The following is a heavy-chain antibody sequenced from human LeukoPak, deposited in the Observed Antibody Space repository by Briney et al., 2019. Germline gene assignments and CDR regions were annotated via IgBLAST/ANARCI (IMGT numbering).Heavy chain of an antibody. J-gene: IGHJ6*02. CDR2: ISGGSYTK. CDR3: ARDDYYSIGV. Sequence: GGSLRLSCEASGFTLSNYNMNWVRQAPGKGLEWVSYISGGSYTKYYADSVKGRFTISRDNAKNSLYLHVNSLRDEDTAVYYCARDDYYSIGVWGQGTTVTVSS. V-gene: IGHV3-48*02. CDR1: GFTLSNYN.